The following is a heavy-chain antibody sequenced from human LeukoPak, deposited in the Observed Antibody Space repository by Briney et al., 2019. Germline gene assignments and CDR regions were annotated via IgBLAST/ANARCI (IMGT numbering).Heavy chain of an antibody. CDR3: ARGGPFPSSSSSREYYLDY. D-gene: IGHD6-6*01. V-gene: IGHV1-18*01. CDR1: GYDFINYG. CDR2: RSIYNGNT. J-gene: IGHJ4*02. Sequence: GASVKVSCKASGYDFINYGISWVRQAPGQVREWMGWRSIYNGNTDYKLQGRVTMTTDTSTSTAYMELRSLRSDDTAVYYCARGGPFPSSSSSREYYLDYWGQGTLVTVSS.